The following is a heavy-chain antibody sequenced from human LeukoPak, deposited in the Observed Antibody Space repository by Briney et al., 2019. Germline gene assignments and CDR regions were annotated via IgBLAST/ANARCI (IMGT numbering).Heavy chain of an antibody. CDR1: GGSISSYY. D-gene: IGHD3-10*01. J-gene: IGHJ5*02. CDR2: IYYSGST. CDR3: ARRGITMVRGVIRFDP. V-gene: IGHV4-59*01. Sequence: SETLSLTCTVSGGSISSYYWSWIRQPPGKGLEWIGYIYYSGSTNYNPSLKSRVTISVDTSKNQFSLKLSSVTAADTAVYYCARRGITMVRGVIRFDPWGQGNLVTVSS.